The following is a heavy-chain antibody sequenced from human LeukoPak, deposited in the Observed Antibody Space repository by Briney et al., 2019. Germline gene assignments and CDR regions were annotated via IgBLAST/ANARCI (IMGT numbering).Heavy chain of an antibody. CDR3: ARAIRYDFWSGYYFDY. J-gene: IGHJ4*02. V-gene: IGHV1-18*01. CDR2: ISAYNGNT. D-gene: IGHD3-3*01. Sequence: EASVKVSCKASGYTFTSYGISWVRQAPGQGLEWMGWISAYNGNTNYAQKLQGRVTMTTDTSTGTAYMELRSLRSDGTAVYYCARAIRYDFWSGYYFDYWGQGTLVTVSS. CDR1: GYTFTSYG.